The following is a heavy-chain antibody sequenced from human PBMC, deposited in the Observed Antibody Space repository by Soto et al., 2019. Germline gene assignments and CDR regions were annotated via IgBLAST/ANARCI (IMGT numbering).Heavy chain of an antibody. CDR2: IHHSGRI. Sequence: SETLSLTCTFSGYSISSDYYHLTWIRQSPGKGLEWIGYIHHSGRIYYNPSLKSRVTISVDTSKNQFSLRLSSVTAADTAVYYCATGGGNYYYFDYWGQGTLVTVSS. CDR1: GYSISSDYYH. V-gene: IGHV4-30-4*08. CDR3: ATGGGNYYYFDY. J-gene: IGHJ4*02. D-gene: IGHD1-26*01.